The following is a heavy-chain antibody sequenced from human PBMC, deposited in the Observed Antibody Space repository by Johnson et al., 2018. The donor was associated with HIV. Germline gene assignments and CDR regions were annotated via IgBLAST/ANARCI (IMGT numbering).Heavy chain of an antibody. J-gene: IGHJ3*02. V-gene: IGHV3-7*01. CDR1: GFIFSSYW. Sequence: VQLVESGGGLVKPGGSLRLSCAASGFIFSSYWMSWVRQAPGRGLEWVANIKQDGSEKYYADSVKGRFTISRDNSKNTLYLQMNSLRAEDTAVYYCAKGLKLGSGDDDFDIWGQGTMGTVSS. CDR3: AKGLKLGSGDDDFDI. CDR2: IKQDGSEK. D-gene: IGHD7-27*01.